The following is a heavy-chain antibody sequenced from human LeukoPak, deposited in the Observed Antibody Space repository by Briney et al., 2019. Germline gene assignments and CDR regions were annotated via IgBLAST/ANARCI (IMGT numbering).Heavy chain of an antibody. D-gene: IGHD6-19*01. Sequence: GASVKVSCKASGYTFTSYDINWVRQATGQGLEWMGWTNPNSGNTGYAQKFQGRVTMTRNTSISTAYMELSSLRSEDTAVYYCARGVAVAGTGTLWFEPWGQGTLVTVSS. CDR1: GYTFTSYD. CDR2: TNPNSGNT. J-gene: IGHJ5*02. V-gene: IGHV1-8*01. CDR3: ARGVAVAGTGTLWFEP.